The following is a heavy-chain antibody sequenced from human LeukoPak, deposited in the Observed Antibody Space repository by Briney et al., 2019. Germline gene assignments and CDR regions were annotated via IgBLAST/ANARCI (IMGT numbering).Heavy chain of an antibody. CDR1: GGSISSSY. V-gene: IGHV4-59*01. Sequence: SETLSLTCTVSGGSISSSYWSWIRQPPGRGLEWIGYTSHSGSTNYKPSLKSRVSISVDTSENQFSLKLTSVTAADTAMYYCTRGYYDARGDSNPFDIWGQGTMVTVSS. J-gene: IGHJ3*02. CDR3: TRGYYDARGDSNPFDI. D-gene: IGHD3-22*01. CDR2: TSHSGST.